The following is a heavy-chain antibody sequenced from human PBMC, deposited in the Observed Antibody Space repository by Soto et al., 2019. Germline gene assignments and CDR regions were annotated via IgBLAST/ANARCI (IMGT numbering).Heavy chain of an antibody. V-gene: IGHV4-4*02. CDR3: ASRDPGTSVDY. CDR2: IYRTGSP. Sequence: QVQLQESGPGLVKPSGTLSLTCAVSGGSFTSNNWWTLVRQPPGQGLEWIGEIYRTGSPNYNPSRKRRVTMSLDKSENQFSLKVTSLTAADTSVYYCASRDPGTSVDYWGQGTLVTVSA. D-gene: IGHD1-7*01. CDR1: GGSFTSNNW. J-gene: IGHJ4*02.